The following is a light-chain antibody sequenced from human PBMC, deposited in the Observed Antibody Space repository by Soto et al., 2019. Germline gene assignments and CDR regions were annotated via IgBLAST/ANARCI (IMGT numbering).Light chain of an antibody. J-gene: IGLJ3*02. Sequence: QSVLTQSPSASASLGASVKLTCTLSSGHNTYAIAWHQQQPEKGPRYLMKLNSDGSHSKGDGIPDRFSGSSSGAERYLTISSLQSEDEADYYCQTWGTGPWVFGGGTKLTFL. CDR1: SGHNTYA. CDR3: QTWGTGPWV. CDR2: LNSDGSH. V-gene: IGLV4-69*01.